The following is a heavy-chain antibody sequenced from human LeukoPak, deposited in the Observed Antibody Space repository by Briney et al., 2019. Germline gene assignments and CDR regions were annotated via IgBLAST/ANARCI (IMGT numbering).Heavy chain of an antibody. D-gene: IGHD2-15*01. V-gene: IGHV3-30*02. J-gene: IGHJ4*02. CDR2: IRYDGSNK. Sequence: GGSLRLSCAASGFTFSSYGMHWVRQAPGKGLEWVAFIRYDGSNKYYADSVKGRFTISRDNAKNTLYLQMNSLRAEDTAVYYCAREIGYCSGGSCWGQGTLVTVSS. CDR3: AREIGYCSGGSC. CDR1: GFTFSSYG.